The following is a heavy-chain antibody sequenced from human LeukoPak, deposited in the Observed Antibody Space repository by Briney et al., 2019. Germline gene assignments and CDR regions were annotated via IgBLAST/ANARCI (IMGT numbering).Heavy chain of an antibody. Sequence: EASVKVSCKASGYRFTGYYMHWVRQAPGQGLEWMGWINPNSGGTNYAQKFQGRVTMTRDTSISTAYMELSSLRSDDTAVYYCARGYSSGHCFTLFDYCGQGTLVTVSS. CDR1: GYRFTGYY. D-gene: IGHD3-22*01. J-gene: IGHJ4*02. V-gene: IGHV1-2*02. CDR2: INPNSGGT. CDR3: ARGYSSGHCFTLFDY.